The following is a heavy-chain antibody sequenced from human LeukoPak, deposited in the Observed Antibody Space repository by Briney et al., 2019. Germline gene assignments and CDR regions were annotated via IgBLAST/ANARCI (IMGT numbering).Heavy chain of an antibody. D-gene: IGHD7-27*01. CDR1: GFTFSFYG. CDR2: ITGAGHT. J-gene: IGHJ4*02. CDR3: VQDWAWGAFGY. V-gene: IGHV3-23*01. Sequence: AGGSLRLSCAASGFTFSFYGMNWVRQAPGKGLEWVSGITGAGHTYYADSVQGRFTIYRDNSKNTLYLQMNRLGAEDTAIYYCVQDWAWGAFGYWGQGTLVTVSS.